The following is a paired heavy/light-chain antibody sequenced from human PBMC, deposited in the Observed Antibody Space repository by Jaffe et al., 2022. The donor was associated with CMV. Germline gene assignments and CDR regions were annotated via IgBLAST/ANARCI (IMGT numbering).Light chain of an antibody. CDR2: WAS. CDR1: QSVLYTPHNRNY. J-gene: IGKJ1*01. CDR3: QQYLFNPQT. Sequence: DIVMTQSPDSLTLSLGARATINCRSSQSVLYTPHNRNYLAWYQQKPGQPPKLLIYWASIRESGVPDRFSGSGSGTDFTLTISSLQPEDVAVYFCQQYLFNPQTFGQGTKVEIK. V-gene: IGKV4-1*01.
Heavy chain of an antibody. J-gene: IGHJ4*02. CDR2: VSYSGDT. CDR3: ARQIKSFCTTSNCYPYYFDF. Sequence: QLQLQESGPGLVKPSETLSLTCAVSGGSINNNYNWGWVRQPPGKGLEWIVSVSYSGDTKYNPSLMSRVTISVDTSKDQFSLKLTSVTAADTAVYYCARQIKSFCTTSNCYPYYFDFWGQGTLVTVSS. V-gene: IGHV4-39*01. D-gene: IGHD2-15*01. CDR1: GGSINNNYN.